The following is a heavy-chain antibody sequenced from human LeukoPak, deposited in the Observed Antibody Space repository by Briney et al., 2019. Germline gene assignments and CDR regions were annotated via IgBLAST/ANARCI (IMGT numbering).Heavy chain of an antibody. CDR2: IKQDGSEK. CDR1: GFTFSNYW. J-gene: IGHJ4*02. V-gene: IGHV3-7*03. CDR3: ATNGGGDSGYGNFDY. Sequence: GGSLRLSCAASGFTFSNYWMSWVRQAPGKGLEWVANIKQDGSEKYYVDSVKGRFTISRDNAKNSLYLQMNSLRPEDTALYYCATNGGGDSGYGNFDYWGQGTLVTVSS. D-gene: IGHD5-12*01.